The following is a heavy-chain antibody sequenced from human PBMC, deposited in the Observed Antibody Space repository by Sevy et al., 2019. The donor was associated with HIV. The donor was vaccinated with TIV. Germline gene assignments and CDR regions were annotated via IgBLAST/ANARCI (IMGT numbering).Heavy chain of an antibody. Sequence: SETLSLTCTVSGGSINNYYWTWIRQPPGKGLEWIGYIYYSGRIKYNPSLKSRVTISVDTPKNQFSLKLSSVTAADTAVYYCARALQNYYYGMDVWGQGTTVTVSS. CDR3: ARALQNYYYGMDV. CDR1: GGSINNYY. J-gene: IGHJ6*02. CDR2: IYYSGRI. V-gene: IGHV4-59*01.